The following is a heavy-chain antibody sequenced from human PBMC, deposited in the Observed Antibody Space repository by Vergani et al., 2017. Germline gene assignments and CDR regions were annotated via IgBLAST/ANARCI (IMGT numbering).Heavy chain of an antibody. J-gene: IGHJ4*02. CDR1: GFTFSSYA. V-gene: IGHV3-23*01. CDR2: ISGSGGST. Sequence: EVQLLESGGGLVQPGGSLRLSCAASGFTFSSYAMSWVRQAPGKGLEWVSAISGSGGSTYYADSVKGRFTISRDNSKNTLYLQMNSLRAEDTAVYYWAKAQNFWSGYKDYWGQGTLVTVSS. D-gene: IGHD3-3*01. CDR3: AKAQNFWSGYKDY.